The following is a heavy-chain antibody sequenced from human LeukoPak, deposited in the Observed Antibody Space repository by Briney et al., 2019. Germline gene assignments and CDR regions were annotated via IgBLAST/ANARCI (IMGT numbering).Heavy chain of an antibody. CDR2: IIPIFGTA. Sequence: ASVKVSCKASGGTFSSYAISWVRQAPGQGLEWMGGIIPIFGTANYAQKFQGRVTITTDESTSTAYMELSSLRSEDTAVYYCARANLHAKLGSWYFDLWGRGTLVTVSS. J-gene: IGHJ2*01. CDR1: GGTFSSYA. D-gene: IGHD7-27*01. CDR3: ARANLHAKLGSWYFDL. V-gene: IGHV1-69*05.